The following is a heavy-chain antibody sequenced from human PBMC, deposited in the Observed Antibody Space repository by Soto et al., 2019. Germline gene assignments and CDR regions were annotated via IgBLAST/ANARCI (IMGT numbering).Heavy chain of an antibody. D-gene: IGHD3-3*01. V-gene: IGHV3-7*01. CDR3: ARGGTHYDFWSGYPKWFDP. CDR2: IKQDGSEK. CDR1: GFTFSSYW. J-gene: IGHJ5*02. Sequence: LRLSCAASGFTFSSYWMSWVRQAPGKGLEWVANIKQDGSEKYYVDSVKGRFTISRDNAKNSLYLQMNSLRAEDTAVYYCARGGTHYDFWSGYPKWFDPWGQGTLVTVSS.